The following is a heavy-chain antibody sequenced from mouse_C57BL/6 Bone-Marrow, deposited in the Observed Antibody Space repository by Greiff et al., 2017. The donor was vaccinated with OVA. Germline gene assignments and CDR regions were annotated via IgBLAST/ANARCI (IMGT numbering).Heavy chain of an antibody. J-gene: IGHJ3*01. D-gene: IGHD2-1*01. CDR3: ARDLLPY. CDR2: ISDGGSYT. CDR1: GFTFSSYA. V-gene: IGHV5-4*01. Sequence: EVMLVESGGGLVKPGGSLKLSCAASGFTFSSYAMSWVRQTPEKRLEWVATISDGGSYTYYPDNVKGRFTISRDNAKNNLYLQMSHLKSEDTAMYYCARDLLPYWGQGTLVTVSA.